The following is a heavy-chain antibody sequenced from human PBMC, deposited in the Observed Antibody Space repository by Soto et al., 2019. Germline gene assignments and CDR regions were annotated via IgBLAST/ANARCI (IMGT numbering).Heavy chain of an antibody. D-gene: IGHD6-19*01. Sequence: QVQLVESGGGVVQPGRSLRLSCAASGFTFGGYGMHSVRQAPGKGLEWVAVISNDGINKYYVDSVRGRFTISRDNSKNTLDLQMNSLRPEDTAVYYCGKDRVSEHKNGWPQGHWGQGTLVTVSS. CDR1: GFTFGGYG. CDR2: ISNDGINK. J-gene: IGHJ4*02. CDR3: GKDRVSEHKNGWPQGH. V-gene: IGHV3-30*18.